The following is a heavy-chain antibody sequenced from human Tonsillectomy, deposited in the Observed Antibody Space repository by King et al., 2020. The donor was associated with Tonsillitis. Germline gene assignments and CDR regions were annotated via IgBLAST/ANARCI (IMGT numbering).Heavy chain of an antibody. Sequence: VQLLESGGGLVKPGGSLRRSCAASGFTFSTYNMNWVRQAPGKGLDSVASMTSSSTYIYYADSLKGRFTISRDNAKNSLYLQMSSLRAEDTAVYYCAKDTYYYDSSVFLASFDYWGQGTLVTVSS. CDR3: AKDTYYYDSSVFLASFDY. D-gene: IGHD3-22*01. CDR1: GFTFSTYN. V-gene: IGHV3-21*01. CDR2: MTSSSTYI. J-gene: IGHJ4*02.